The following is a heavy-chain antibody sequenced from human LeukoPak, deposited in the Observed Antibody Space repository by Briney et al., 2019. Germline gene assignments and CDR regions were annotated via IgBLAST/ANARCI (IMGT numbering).Heavy chain of an antibody. CDR1: GYTFTSYD. CDR2: MNPNSGNT. CDR3: ARMAYYYDSSGYHTTYYFDY. Sequence: ASVKVSCKASGYTFTSYDINWVRQATGQGLEWMGWMNPNSGNTGYAQKFQGRVTMTRNTSISTAYMELSSLRSEDTAMYYCARMAYYYDSSGYHTTYYFDYWGQGTLVTVSS. V-gene: IGHV1-8*01. J-gene: IGHJ4*02. D-gene: IGHD3-22*01.